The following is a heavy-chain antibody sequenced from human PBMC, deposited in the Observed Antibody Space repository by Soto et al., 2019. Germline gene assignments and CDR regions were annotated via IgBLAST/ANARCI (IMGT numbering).Heavy chain of an antibody. V-gene: IGHV4-30-2*01. CDR3: ARATFGVVTYFDY. D-gene: IGHD3-3*01. CDR1: GGSISSGGYS. Sequence: SETRSVTCAVSGGSISSGGYSWSWIRQPPGTGMEWIGYIYHSGSTYYNPSLKSRVTISVDRSKNQFSLKLSSVTAADTAVYYCARATFGVVTYFDYWGQGTLVPVSS. J-gene: IGHJ4*02. CDR2: IYHSGST.